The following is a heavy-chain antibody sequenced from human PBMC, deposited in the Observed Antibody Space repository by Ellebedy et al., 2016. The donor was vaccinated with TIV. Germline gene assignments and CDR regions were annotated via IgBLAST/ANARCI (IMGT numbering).Heavy chain of an antibody. V-gene: IGHV3-7*04. D-gene: IGHD3-10*01. CDR1: GFTFSRNW. CDR2: INQDGSAK. Sequence: PGGSLRLFCAASGFTFSRNWMSWVRQAPGKGLEWVANINQDGSAKYYVDSVKGRFTISRDNAKNSLYLQMNSLRAEDTAIYYCARYAVGAYYFDYWGQGTLVTVSS. J-gene: IGHJ4*02. CDR3: ARYAVGAYYFDY.